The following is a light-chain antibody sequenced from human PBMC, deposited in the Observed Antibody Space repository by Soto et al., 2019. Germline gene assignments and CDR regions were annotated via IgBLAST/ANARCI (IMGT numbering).Light chain of an antibody. CDR3: QSYDISLHNYV. J-gene: IGLJ1*01. Sequence: QSVLTQAPSASGAPGQRVAISCSGSSSNIGNNFVYWYQHLPGTAPKLLIYGDNNRPSGVPDRFSGSKSGTSAFLAITRLQAEDEADYYCQSYDISLHNYVFGTGTKVTVL. CDR2: GDN. CDR1: SSNIGNNF. V-gene: IGLV1-40*01.